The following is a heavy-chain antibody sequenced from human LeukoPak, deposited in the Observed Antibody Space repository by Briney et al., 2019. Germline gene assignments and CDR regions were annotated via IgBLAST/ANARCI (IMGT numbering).Heavy chain of an antibody. V-gene: IGHV4-38-2*02. CDR3: ARASFGDYSAEYFHH. Sequence: SETQSLTCTVPGYSISSGYYWGWIRQPPGKELEWIGSMYHSGTTNYNTSLKSRVTISVDTSKNQFSLQLNSVTAADTAVYYCARASFGDYSAEYFHHWGQGTLVTVSS. CDR1: GYSISSGYY. J-gene: IGHJ1*01. CDR2: MYHSGTT. D-gene: IGHD3-10*01.